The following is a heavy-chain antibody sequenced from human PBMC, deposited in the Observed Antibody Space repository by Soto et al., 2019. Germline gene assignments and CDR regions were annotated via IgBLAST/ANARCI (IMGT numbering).Heavy chain of an antibody. V-gene: IGHV3-74*01. CDR1: GFRFSDYW. D-gene: IGHD2-15*01. CDR2: INSDGSFT. J-gene: IGHJ4*02. Sequence: EVQLVESGGGLVQPGGYLRLSCTASGFRFSDYWMHWVRQTPGKGLEWVSRINSDGSFTSYAGSVKGRFTISRDNSKNTVYLQLNSLRPDDTAVYYCARDHGGGLGYWGQGALVTVSS. CDR3: ARDHGGGLGY.